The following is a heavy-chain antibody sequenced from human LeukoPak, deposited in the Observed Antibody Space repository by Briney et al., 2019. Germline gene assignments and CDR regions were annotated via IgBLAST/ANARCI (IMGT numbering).Heavy chain of an antibody. CDR2: INHSGST. CDR1: GGSFSGYY. V-gene: IGHV4-34*01. D-gene: IGHD6-13*01. CDR3: ARRGSGSSWYFGANYYFDC. J-gene: IGHJ4*02. Sequence: SETLSLTCAVYGGSFSGYYWSWIRQPPGKGLEWIGEINHSGSTNYNPSLKSRVTISVDTSKNQFSLKLSSVTAADTAVYYCARRGSGSSWYFGANYYFDCWGQGTLVTVSS.